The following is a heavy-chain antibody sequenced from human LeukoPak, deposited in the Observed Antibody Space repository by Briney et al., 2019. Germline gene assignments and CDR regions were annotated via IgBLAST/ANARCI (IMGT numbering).Heavy chain of an antibody. D-gene: IGHD4-17*01. Sequence: SETLSLTCTVSDYSISSGYYWGWIRQPPGKGLEWIGSIYHSESAYYNPSLKSRVTISVDKSKNQFSLKLSSVTAADTAVYYCARLDYGDYVYDYWGQGTLVTVSS. J-gene: IGHJ4*02. V-gene: IGHV4-38-2*02. CDR2: IYHSESA. CDR3: ARLDYGDYVYDY. CDR1: DYSISSGYY.